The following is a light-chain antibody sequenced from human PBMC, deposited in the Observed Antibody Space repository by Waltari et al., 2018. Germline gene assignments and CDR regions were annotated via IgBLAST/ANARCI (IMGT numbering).Light chain of an antibody. Sequence: DVVMTQSPLPLPVTPGEPPSISCRSSQSLLYSNGYNYLDWYLQKPGQSPQLLIYLGSNRAAGVPDRFSGSGSGTDFTLKISRVEAEDVGVYYCMQAVQTPLTFGGGTKVEIK. CDR3: MQAVQTPLT. CDR2: LGS. J-gene: IGKJ4*01. V-gene: IGKV2-28*01. CDR1: QSLLYSNGYNY.